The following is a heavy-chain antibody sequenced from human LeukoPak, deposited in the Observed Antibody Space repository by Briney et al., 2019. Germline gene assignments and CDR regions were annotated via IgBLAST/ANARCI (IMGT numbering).Heavy chain of an antibody. J-gene: IGHJ5*02. CDR3: ARSRSGSRNWFDP. CDR2: IYTSGRT. CDR1: GGSISYYY. Sequence: SETLSLTCTVSGGSISYYYWNWIRQPAGKGLEWIGRIYTSGRTYYNPSLKSRVSMSVDTSKNQFSLKLSSVTAADTAVYYCARSRSGSRNWFDPWGQGTLDTVSS. V-gene: IGHV4-4*07.